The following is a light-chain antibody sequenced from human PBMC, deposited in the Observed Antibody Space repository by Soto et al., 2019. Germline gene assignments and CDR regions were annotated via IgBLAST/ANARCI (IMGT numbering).Light chain of an antibody. CDR2: DVS. J-gene: IGKJ1*01. CDR1: QSISRW. Sequence: DIQMTQSPSTLSASLGDRVTITCRASQSISRWLARYQQKPGKAPKLLIPDVSNLERGVPSRFSGSGSGTEFTLTISSLETDDVATYYCQQYSSYASFGQGTKVDI. CDR3: QQYSSYAS. V-gene: IGKV1-5*01.